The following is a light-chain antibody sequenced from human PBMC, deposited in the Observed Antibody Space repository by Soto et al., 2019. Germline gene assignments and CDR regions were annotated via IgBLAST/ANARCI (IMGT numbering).Light chain of an antibody. CDR2: AAS. CDR3: QQSHSSPLT. V-gene: IGKV1-39*01. J-gene: IGKJ4*01. Sequence: DIQMTQSPSSLSASVGDRVTITCRASQSITNFLNWYQQKPGKAPQLLIYAASSLQSGVPARFSGGGSGTDFTLTISSLQPEDFATYYCQQSHSSPLTFGGGTKVEIK. CDR1: QSITNF.